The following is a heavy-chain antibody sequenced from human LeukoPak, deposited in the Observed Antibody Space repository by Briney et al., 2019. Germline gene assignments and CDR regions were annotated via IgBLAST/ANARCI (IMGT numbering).Heavy chain of an antibody. CDR1: GGSISSYY. Sequence: NRLETLSLTCTVSGGSISSYYWSWLRKPPGKGLEWIGYIYSSGNTDYNPSLKSRVTISVDTSNSQFSLKLSSVTAADTATYYCATDPSTFYFDYWGQGALVTVSS. J-gene: IGHJ4*02. V-gene: IGHV4-59*01. D-gene: IGHD3-16*01. CDR3: ATDPSTFYFDY. CDR2: IYSSGNT.